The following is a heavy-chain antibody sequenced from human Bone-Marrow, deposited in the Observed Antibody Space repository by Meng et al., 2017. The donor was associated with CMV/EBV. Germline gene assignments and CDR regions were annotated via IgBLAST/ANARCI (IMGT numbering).Heavy chain of an antibody. CDR1: SISSSSYY. J-gene: IGHJ5*02. CDR2: IYYSGST. V-gene: IGHV4-39*07. Sequence: SISSSSYYWGWIRQPPGKGLEWIGSIYYSGSTYYNPSLKSRVTISVDTSKNQFSLKLSSVTAADTAVYYCARDEVTIFGVVIISWFDPWGQGTLVTVSS. CDR3: ARDEVTIFGVVIISWFDP. D-gene: IGHD3-3*01.